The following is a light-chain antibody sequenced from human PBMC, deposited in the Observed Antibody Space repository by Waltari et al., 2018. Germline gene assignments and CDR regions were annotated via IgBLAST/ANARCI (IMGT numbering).Light chain of an antibody. Sequence: DIQMTQSPSTLSASAGDRVTITCRASQIISSWLAWYQQKPGKAPKLLIYKASSLESGVPSRFSGSGSGTEFTLTISSLQPDDFATYYCQQYNSYLITFGQGTRLEIK. CDR2: KAS. J-gene: IGKJ5*01. V-gene: IGKV1-5*03. CDR1: QIISSW. CDR3: QQYNSYLIT.